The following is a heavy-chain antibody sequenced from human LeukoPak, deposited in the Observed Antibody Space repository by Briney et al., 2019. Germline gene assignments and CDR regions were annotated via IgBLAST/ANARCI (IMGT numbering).Heavy chain of an antibody. V-gene: IGHV1-18*01. J-gene: IGHJ3*02. CDR3: ARDKEPDAFDI. CDR2: ISAYNGNT. D-gene: IGHD1-14*01. Sequence: GASVKVSCKASGYTFTSYGISWVRQAPGQGLEWMGWISAYNGNTNYAQKLQGRVTMTRDTSTSTVYMELSSLRSEDTAVYYCARDKEPDAFDIWGQGTMVTVSS. CDR1: GYTFTSYG.